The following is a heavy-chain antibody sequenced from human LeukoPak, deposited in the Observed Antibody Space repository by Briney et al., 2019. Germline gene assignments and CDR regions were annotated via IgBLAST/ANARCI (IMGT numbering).Heavy chain of an antibody. CDR2: ISSSTTYI. CDR1: GFTFSSSS. D-gene: IGHD2-8*01. Sequence: GGSLRLSCAASGFTFSSSSMNWVRLAPGKGLEWVSSISSSTTYIYYADSVKGRFTISRDNAKNSLYLQMHSPRAEDTAVYYCARVDCSNGVCSFDYWGQGTPVTVSS. V-gene: IGHV3-21*06. J-gene: IGHJ4*02. CDR3: ARVDCSNGVCSFDY.